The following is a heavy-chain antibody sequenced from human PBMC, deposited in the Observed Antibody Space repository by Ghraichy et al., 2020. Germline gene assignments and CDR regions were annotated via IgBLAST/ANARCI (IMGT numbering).Heavy chain of an antibody. Sequence: SETLSLTCTVSGGSINTNNHYWGWIRQPPGKGLEWIGTIYHTGNTYFNTSLKSRVTISVDASKSQFFLRLSAMTAADTAIYYCARQGGQYSYDRYYFDSWGQGTLVSVS. D-gene: IGHD5-18*01. CDR2: IYHTGNT. CDR3: ARQGGQYSYDRYYFDS. J-gene: IGHJ4*02. V-gene: IGHV4-39*01. CDR1: GGSINTNNHY.